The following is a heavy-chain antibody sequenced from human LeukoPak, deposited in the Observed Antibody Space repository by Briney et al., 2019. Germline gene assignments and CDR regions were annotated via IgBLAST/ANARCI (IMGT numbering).Heavy chain of an antibody. D-gene: IGHD4-17*01. CDR2: INPSGGST. Sequence: ASVKVSFKASGYTFTSYYMHWVRQAPGQGLEWMGIINPSGGSTSYAQKFQGRVTMTRDTSTSTVYMELSSLRSEDTAVYYCARDYGDYAVDLWGRGTLVTVFS. CDR3: ARDYGDYAVDL. V-gene: IGHV1-46*01. CDR1: GYTFTSYY. J-gene: IGHJ2*01.